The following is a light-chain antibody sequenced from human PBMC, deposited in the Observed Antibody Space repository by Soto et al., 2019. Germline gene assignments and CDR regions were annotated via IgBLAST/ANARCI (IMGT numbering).Light chain of an antibody. Sequence: EIVLTQSPGTLSLSPGEIATLSCSASQSVSSSYLAWYQQKPGQAPRLLIYGASSRATGIPDRFRGSGSGTDFTLTISRLEPEDFAVYYCQQYGSSPTFGQGTRLEIK. J-gene: IGKJ5*01. V-gene: IGKV3-20*01. CDR1: QSVSSSY. CDR3: QQYGSSPT. CDR2: GAS.